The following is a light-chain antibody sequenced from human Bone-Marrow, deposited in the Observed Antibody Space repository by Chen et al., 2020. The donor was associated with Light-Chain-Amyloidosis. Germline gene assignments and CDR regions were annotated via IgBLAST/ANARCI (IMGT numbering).Light chain of an antibody. CDR3: CAYAGTYTWL. CDR1: SRDIGGYDY. CDR2: DVN. J-gene: IGLJ3*02. Sequence: SALTHPHSVSGSPVPSVTISCPGTSRDIGGYDYVSWYQQYPGTAPKLILYDVNKRPAGVPDRFSASKSANTASLTISGLQADDEAEYHCCAYAGTYTWLFGGGTRLTVL. V-gene: IGLV2-11*01.